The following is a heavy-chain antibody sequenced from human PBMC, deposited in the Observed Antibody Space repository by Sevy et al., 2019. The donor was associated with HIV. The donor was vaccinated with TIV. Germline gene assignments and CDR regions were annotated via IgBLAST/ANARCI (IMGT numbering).Heavy chain of an antibody. D-gene: IGHD3-22*01. CDR1: GGTFSTSP. J-gene: IGHJ4*02. CDR2: IIPLFGTT. CDR3: ARTDYYDSSGYFYFDY. Sequence: ASFKVSCKASGGTFSTSPINWVRQAPGQGLEWMGGIIPLFGTTKYAQKFQGRVRIIADESTSTAFLEMNNLRSEDTAVYYCARTDYYDSSGYFYFDYWGQGTLVTVSS. V-gene: IGHV1-69*13.